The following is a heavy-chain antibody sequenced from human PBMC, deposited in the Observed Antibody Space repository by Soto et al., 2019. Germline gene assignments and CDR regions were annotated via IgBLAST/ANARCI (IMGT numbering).Heavy chain of an antibody. J-gene: IGHJ4*02. CDR1: GYTLTDLS. V-gene: IGHV1-24*01. Sequence: GASVKVSCKVSGYTLTDLSMQWARQAPGKGLEWMGGFDPEDGETIYARKFQGRVTMTEDTATDTAYMELSSLRSEDTAVYYRATHRSRRFLEWLPEGSLGYWGQGTLVTVSS. D-gene: IGHD3-3*01. CDR2: FDPEDGET. CDR3: ATHRSRRFLEWLPEGSLGY.